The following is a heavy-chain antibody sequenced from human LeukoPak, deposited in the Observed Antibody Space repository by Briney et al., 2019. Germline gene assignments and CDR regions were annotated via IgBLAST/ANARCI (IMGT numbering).Heavy chain of an antibody. Sequence: GGSLRLSCAASGFTVSSNYMTWVRQAPGKGLEWVSVIYSDSSAYYADSVKGRFTISTDNARNTLYLQMNSLRAEDTAIYCCAIATTFWGQGTLVTVSS. D-gene: IGHD1-1*01. V-gene: IGHV3-66*01. CDR2: IYSDSSA. CDR1: GFTVSSNY. J-gene: IGHJ4*02. CDR3: AIATTF.